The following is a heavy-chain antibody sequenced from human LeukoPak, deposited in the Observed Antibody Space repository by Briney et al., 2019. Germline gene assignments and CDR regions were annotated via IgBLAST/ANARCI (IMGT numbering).Heavy chain of an antibody. J-gene: IGHJ1*01. CDR2: IYYSGST. D-gene: IGHD6-19*01. Sequence: SETLSLTCTVSGGSINTYFWSWIRQPPGKGLEWIGYIYYSGSTNYNPSLKSRVTISVNTSKNQFSLKLSSVTAADTAVYYCARGVTGGWYGDFQHWGQGTLVTVSS. CDR1: GGSINTYF. V-gene: IGHV4-59*01. CDR3: ARGVTGGWYGDFQH.